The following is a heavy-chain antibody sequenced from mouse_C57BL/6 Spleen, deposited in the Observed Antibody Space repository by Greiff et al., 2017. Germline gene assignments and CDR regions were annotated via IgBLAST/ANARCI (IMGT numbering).Heavy chain of an antibody. D-gene: IGHD2-1*01. CDR2: IYPGDGDT. CDR1: GYAFSSSW. CDR3: ARGGDGTYDY. Sequence: QVQLQQSGPELVKPGASVKISCKASGYAFSSSWMNWVKQRPGQGLEWIGRIYPGDGDTNYNGKFKGKATLTADKSSSTAYMQLSSLTSEDSAVYFCARGGDGTYDYWGQGTTLTVSS. J-gene: IGHJ2*01. V-gene: IGHV1-82*01.